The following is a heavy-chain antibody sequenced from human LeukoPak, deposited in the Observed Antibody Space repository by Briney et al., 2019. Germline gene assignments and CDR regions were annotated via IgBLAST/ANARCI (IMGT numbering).Heavy chain of an antibody. Sequence: PSESLSLTCTVSGASISSGGYYWSWIRQHPGKGLDWVGYIYYTGTTYYNPSLRSRAFISVDPSKNQFSLKLSSVTAADTAVYYCARVPGSAAARPVDCWGQGTLVTVSS. CDR2: IYYTGTT. CDR3: ARVPGSAAARPVDC. J-gene: IGHJ4*02. V-gene: IGHV4-31*03. CDR1: GASISSGGYY. D-gene: IGHD6-13*01.